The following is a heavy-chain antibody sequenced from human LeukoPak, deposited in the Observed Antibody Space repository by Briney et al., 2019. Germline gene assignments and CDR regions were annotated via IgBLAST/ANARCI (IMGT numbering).Heavy chain of an antibody. J-gene: IGHJ4*02. CDR3: AREREGLLDY. Sequence: SETLSLTCTVSGGSISSYYWSWIRQPPGKGLEWIGYIYHSGSTYYSPSLKSRVTISVDRSTNQFSLKLSSVTAADTAVYYCAREREGLLDYWGQGTLVTVSS. D-gene: IGHD1-26*01. CDR2: IYHSGST. V-gene: IGHV4-59*12. CDR1: GGSISSYY.